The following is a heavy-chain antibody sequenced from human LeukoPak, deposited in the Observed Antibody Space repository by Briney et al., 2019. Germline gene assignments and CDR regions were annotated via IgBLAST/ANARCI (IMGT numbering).Heavy chain of an antibody. CDR3: ARALLTTLVKTSGGDI. CDR2: INPNTGAT. J-gene: IGHJ3*02. CDR1: GYTFNVYY. Sequence: GASVKVSCKASGYTFNVYYIHWVRQAPGQGLEWMGWINPNTGATSYAQKFQDRVTMTRDTSISTAYLEFNRLRSDDTAVYYCARALLTTLVKTSGGDIWGQGTMVTVSS. D-gene: IGHD3-10*01. V-gene: IGHV1-2*02.